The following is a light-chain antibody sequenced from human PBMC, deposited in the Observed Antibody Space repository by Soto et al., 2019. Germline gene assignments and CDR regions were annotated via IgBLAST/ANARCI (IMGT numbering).Light chain of an antibody. CDR1: HSVLYSSNNKNY. V-gene: IGKV4-1*01. CDR3: QQYYSTPPIT. J-gene: IGKJ5*01. Sequence: DIVMTQSPDSLAVSLGERATINCKSIHSVLYSSNNKNYLAWYQQKPGQPPKLLIYWASTRESGVPDRFSGSGSGTDFTLTISSLQAEDVAVYYCQQYYSTPPITFGQGTRLEIK. CDR2: WAS.